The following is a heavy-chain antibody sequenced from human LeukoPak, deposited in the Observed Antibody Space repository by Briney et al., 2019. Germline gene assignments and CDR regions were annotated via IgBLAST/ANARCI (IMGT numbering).Heavy chain of an antibody. Sequence: SETLSLTCAVYRGSFSGYHWSWIRQPPGKGVEWIGEINLSGSTNYNPSLKSRVTKPVDTSKNQFSLKLSSVTAADTAVYYCARGLSPTIFGVVLLDYYYYYMDVWGKGTTVTVSS. CDR1: RGSFSGYH. D-gene: IGHD3-3*01. J-gene: IGHJ6*03. V-gene: IGHV4-34*01. CDR2: INLSGST. CDR3: ARGLSPTIFGVVLLDYYYYYMDV.